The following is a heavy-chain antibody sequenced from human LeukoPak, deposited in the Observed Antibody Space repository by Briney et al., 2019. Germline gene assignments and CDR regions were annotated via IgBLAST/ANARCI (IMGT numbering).Heavy chain of an antibody. Sequence: GGSLRLSCAASGFTFSSYAMSWVRQAPGKGLEWVSAISSSGGSTYYADSVKGRFTISRDNSKNTLYLQMNSLRAEDTAVYYCAKDQTREPLGYFDYWGQGTLVTVSS. J-gene: IGHJ4*02. CDR3: AKDQTREPLGYFDY. CDR1: GFTFSSYA. CDR2: ISSSGGST. D-gene: IGHD1-26*01. V-gene: IGHV3-23*01.